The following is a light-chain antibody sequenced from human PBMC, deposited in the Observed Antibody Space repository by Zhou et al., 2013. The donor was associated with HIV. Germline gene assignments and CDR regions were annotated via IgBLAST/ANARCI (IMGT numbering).Light chain of an antibody. V-gene: IGKV1-39*01. Sequence: DIQMTQSPSSLSASVGDRVSIACRASQSIDTYLNWYQQKPGRAPKLLIYAASTLQSGVSSRFSGGGSGTTFTLTITSLQLEDFATYFCQQSYNTPVTFGQGTRLDI. CDR2: AAS. CDR1: QSIDTY. CDR3: QQSYNTPVT. J-gene: IGKJ5*01.